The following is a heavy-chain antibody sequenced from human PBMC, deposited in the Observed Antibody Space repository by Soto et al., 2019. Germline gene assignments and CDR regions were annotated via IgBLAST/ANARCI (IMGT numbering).Heavy chain of an antibody. J-gene: IGHJ4*02. Sequence: LSLTCAVYGGSFSGYSWSWIRQPPGKGLEWIGEINHSGSTNYNPSLKSRVTISVDTSTNQFSLKLSSVTAADTAVYYCAGIEYSSSKSCDYWDQGTLVTVSS. CDR3: AGIEYSSSKSCDY. CDR1: GGSFSGYS. CDR2: INHSGST. V-gene: IGHV4-34*01. D-gene: IGHD6-6*01.